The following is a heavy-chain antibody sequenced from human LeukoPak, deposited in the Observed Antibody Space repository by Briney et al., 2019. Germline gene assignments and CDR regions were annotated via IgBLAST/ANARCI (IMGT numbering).Heavy chain of an antibody. CDR2: INPSGGST. V-gene: IGHV1-46*01. CDR1: GYTFTSYY. CDR3: ARALYYYGSGSPLDYYYGMDV. D-gene: IGHD3-10*01. Sequence: VASVKVSCTASGYTFTSYYMHWVRQAPGQGLEWMGIINPSGGSTSYAQKFQGRVTMTRDTSTSTVYMELSSLRSEDTAVYYCARALYYYGSGSPLDYYYGMDVWGQGTTVTVSS. J-gene: IGHJ6*02.